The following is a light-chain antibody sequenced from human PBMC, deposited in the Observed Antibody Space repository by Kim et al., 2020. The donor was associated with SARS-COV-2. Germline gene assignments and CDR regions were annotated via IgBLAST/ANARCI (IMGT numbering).Light chain of an antibody. Sequence: VPPVQQSSTTCSGYKLGDKYACWYQQKPGRSPVLVIYQDSKRPSGIPERFSGSNSGNTATLTISGTQAMDEADYYCQAWDSSTAVFGGGTQLTVL. CDR3: QAWDSSTAV. V-gene: IGLV3-1*01. CDR1: KLGDKY. CDR2: QDS. J-gene: IGLJ3*02.